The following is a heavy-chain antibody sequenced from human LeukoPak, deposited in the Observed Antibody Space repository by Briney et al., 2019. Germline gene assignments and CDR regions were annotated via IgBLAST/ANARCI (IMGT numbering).Heavy chain of an antibody. V-gene: IGHV4-31*03. CDR3: ARDRYGDPNHLDY. J-gene: IGHJ4*02. CDR2: IYYSGST. D-gene: IGHD4-17*01. Sequence: SQTLSLTCTVSGGSISSGGYYWSWIRQHPGKGLEWIGYIYYSGSTYYNPSLKSRVTISVDTSKNQFSLKLSSVTAADTAVYYCARDRYGDPNHLDYWGQGTLVTVSS. CDR1: GGSISSGGYY.